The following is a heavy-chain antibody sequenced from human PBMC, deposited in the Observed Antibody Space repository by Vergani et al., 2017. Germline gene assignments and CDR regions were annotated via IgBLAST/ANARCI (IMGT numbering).Heavy chain of an antibody. D-gene: IGHD2-2*02. Sequence: VQLVESGGGLVKPGGSLRLSCAASGFTFSDYYMSWIRQAPGKGLEWVSYISSSGSAIYYADSVKGRLTISRDNAKNSLYLQMNSLRAEDTAVYYCARGNTYCSSTSCYMRDFDYWGQGTLVTVSS. CDR1: GFTFSDYY. CDR3: ARGNTYCSSTSCYMRDFDY. V-gene: IGHV3-11*04. J-gene: IGHJ4*02. CDR2: ISSSGSAI.